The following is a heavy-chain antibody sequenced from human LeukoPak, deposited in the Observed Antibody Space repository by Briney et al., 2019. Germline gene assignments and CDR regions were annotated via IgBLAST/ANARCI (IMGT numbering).Heavy chain of an antibody. J-gene: IGHJ3*02. CDR2: ISAYNGNT. CDR3: ARGVSGYYDSSGLVAFDI. Sequence: ASVKVSCKASGYTFTSYYMHWVRQAPGQGLEWMGWISAYNGNTNYAQKLQGRVTMTTDTSTSTAYMELRSLRSDDTAVYYCARGVSGYYDSSGLVAFDIWGQGTMVTVSS. D-gene: IGHD3-22*01. CDR1: GYTFTSYY. V-gene: IGHV1-18*04.